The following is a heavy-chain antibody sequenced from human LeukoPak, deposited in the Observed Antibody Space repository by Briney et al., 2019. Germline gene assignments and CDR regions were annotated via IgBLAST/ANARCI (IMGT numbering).Heavy chain of an antibody. D-gene: IGHD3-22*01. CDR3: ARASSSGYPHDFQH. CDR1: GGSISSYY. Sequence: SETLSLTCTVSGGSISSYYWSWIRQPPGKGLEWIGYIYYSGSTNYNPSLKSRVTISVDTSKNQFSLKLSSVTAADTAVYYCARASSSGYPHDFQHWGQGTLVTVSS. V-gene: IGHV4-59*08. J-gene: IGHJ1*01. CDR2: IYYSGST.